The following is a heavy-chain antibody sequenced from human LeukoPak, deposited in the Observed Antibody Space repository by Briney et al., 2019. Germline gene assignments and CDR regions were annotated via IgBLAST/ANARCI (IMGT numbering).Heavy chain of an antibody. J-gene: IGHJ4*02. CDR2: IYSGGST. CDR3: ARRAGDYSHPYDY. D-gene: IGHD3-22*01. CDR1: GFTFSSYG. V-gene: IGHV3-53*01. Sequence: GGSLRLSCAASGFTFSSYGMHWVRQAPGKGLEWVSLIYSGGSTYYADSVKGRFTISRDNSKNPLYFQMNSLRAEDTAVYYCARRAGDYSHPYDYWGQGTLVTVSS.